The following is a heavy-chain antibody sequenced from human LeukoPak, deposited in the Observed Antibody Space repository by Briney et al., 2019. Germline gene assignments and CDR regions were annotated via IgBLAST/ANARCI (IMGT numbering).Heavy chain of an antibody. D-gene: IGHD3-3*01. Sequence: QPGGSLRLSCAASGFTVSSNYMSWVRQAPGKGLEWVSVIYSGGSTYYADSVKGRFTISRDNSKNTLYLQMNNLRAEDTAVYYCAKVAWSGGYNWFDPWGQGTLVTVSS. CDR2: IYSGGST. V-gene: IGHV3-53*01. CDR3: AKVAWSGGYNWFDP. CDR1: GFTVSSNY. J-gene: IGHJ5*02.